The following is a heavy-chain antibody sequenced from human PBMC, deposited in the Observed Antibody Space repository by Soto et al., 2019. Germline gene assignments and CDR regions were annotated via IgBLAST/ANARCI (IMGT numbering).Heavy chain of an antibody. D-gene: IGHD2-2*01. V-gene: IGHV4-30-4*01. CDR1: GGSISSGDYY. CDR2: IYYSGST. CDR3: ARFELFCSSTRCQVENVDY. J-gene: IGHJ4*02. Sequence: QVQLQESGPGLVKPSQTLSLTCTVSGGSISSGDYYWSWIRQPPGKGLEWIGYIYYSGSTYYNPSLKSRVTISADTSKNQFSLKLRSVTAADTAVYYCARFELFCSSTRCQVENVDYWGQGTLVTVSS.